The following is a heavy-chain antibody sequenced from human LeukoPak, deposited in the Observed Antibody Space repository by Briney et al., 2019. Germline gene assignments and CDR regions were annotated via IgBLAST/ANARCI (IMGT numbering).Heavy chain of an antibody. V-gene: IGHV3-15*07. J-gene: IGHJ4*02. CDR1: GFNFDNAW. CDR3: TTADSSGRFLIDY. CDR2: IKSKIDGGAI. D-gene: IGHD3-22*01. Sequence: GGSLRLSCAASGFNFDNAWMYWVRQAPGKGLEWVGRIKSKIDGGAIDYATPVKGRFTMSRDDSKNTLYLQMNSLKTEDTAVYYCTTADSSGRFLIDYWGQGTLVTVSS.